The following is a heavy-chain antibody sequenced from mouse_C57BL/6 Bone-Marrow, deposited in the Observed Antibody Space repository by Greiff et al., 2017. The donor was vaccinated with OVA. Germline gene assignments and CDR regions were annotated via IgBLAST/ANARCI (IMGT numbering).Heavy chain of an antibody. Sequence: VQRVESGAELVKPGASVKISCKASGYAFSSYWMNWVKQRPGKGLEWIGQIYPGDGDTNYNGKFKGKATLTADKSSSTAYMQLSSLTSEDSAVYFCARVLDGYSFAYWGQGTLVTVSA. V-gene: IGHV1-80*01. CDR1: GYAFSSYW. CDR3: ARVLDGYSFAY. D-gene: IGHD2-3*01. CDR2: IYPGDGDT. J-gene: IGHJ3*01.